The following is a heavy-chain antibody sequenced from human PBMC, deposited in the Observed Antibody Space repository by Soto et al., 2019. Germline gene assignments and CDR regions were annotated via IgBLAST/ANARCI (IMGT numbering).Heavy chain of an antibody. Sequence: EVQLVESGGGLIHPGGSLRLSCAASGLTVSGNYMGWVRQAPGKGLEWVSGIYSDGSTIYADSVKGRFTIFRDNSKNTLYLQMNSLRAADTAVYHCARASARWGSEAAYWGQGTLVTVSS. CDR2: IYSDGST. J-gene: IGHJ4*02. CDR3: ARASARWGSEAAY. CDR1: GLTVSGNY. V-gene: IGHV3-53*01. D-gene: IGHD7-27*01.